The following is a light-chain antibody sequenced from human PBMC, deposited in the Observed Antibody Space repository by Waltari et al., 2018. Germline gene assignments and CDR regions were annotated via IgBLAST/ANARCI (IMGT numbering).Light chain of an antibody. V-gene: IGKV3-15*01. CDR3: QQYNNWPET. CDR2: DAS. J-gene: IGKJ1*01. CDR1: QSVSKN. Sequence: IVMTQSPATLSVSPGERVNLSCRASQSVSKNLAWYQQKPGQAPRLLLYDASTRAPGIPARFSGSGSGTEFTLTVSSLRSEDFAIYYCQQYNNWPETFGQGTRVDIK.